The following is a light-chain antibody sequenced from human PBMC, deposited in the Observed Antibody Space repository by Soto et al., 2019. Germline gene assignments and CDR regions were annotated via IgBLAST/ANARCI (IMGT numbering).Light chain of an antibody. V-gene: IGKV3-20*01. CDR2: GAS. CDR1: QSVSNNY. CDR3: QQYGSSPTWT. Sequence: ESGLTQSPGTLSLSPGERATLSCRASQSVSNNYLAWYQQKPGQAPRLLIYGASTRATGIPDRFSGSGSGTDFTLTISRLEPEASAVYYCQQYGSSPTWTFGQGTKVEIK. J-gene: IGKJ1*01.